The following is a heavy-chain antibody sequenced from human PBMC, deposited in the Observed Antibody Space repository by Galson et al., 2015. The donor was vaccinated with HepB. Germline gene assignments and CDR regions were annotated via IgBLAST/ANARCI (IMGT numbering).Heavy chain of an antibody. V-gene: IGHV5-10-1*01. J-gene: IGHJ5*02. Sequence: QSGAEVKKPGESLRISCKGSGYSFPSYWISWVRQMPGKGLEWMGRIDPSDSYTNYSPSFQGHVTISADKSISTAYLQWSSLKASDTATYYCARHLGSVWYSSSSGGENWFDPWGQGTLVTVSS. CDR1: GYSFPSYW. CDR3: ARHLGSVWYSSSSGGENWFDP. D-gene: IGHD6-13*01. CDR2: IDPSDSYT.